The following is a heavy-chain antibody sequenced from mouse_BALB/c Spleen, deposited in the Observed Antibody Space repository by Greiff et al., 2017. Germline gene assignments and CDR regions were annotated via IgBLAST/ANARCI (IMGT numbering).Heavy chain of an antibody. CDR3: TRDPLYYDYDRGTWFAY. D-gene: IGHD2-4*01. CDR2: ISSGGSYT. V-gene: IGHV5-6-4*01. J-gene: IGHJ3*01. CDR1: GFTFSSYT. Sequence: EVMLVESGGGLVKPGGSLKLSCAASGFTFSSYTMSWVRQTPEKRLEWVATISSGGSYTYYPDSVKGRFTISRDNAKNTLYLQMSSLKSEDTAMYYCTRDPLYYDYDRGTWFAYWGQGTLVTVSA.